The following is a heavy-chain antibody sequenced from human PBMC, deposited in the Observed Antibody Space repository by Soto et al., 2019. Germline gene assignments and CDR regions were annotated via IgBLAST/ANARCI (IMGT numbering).Heavy chain of an antibody. CDR3: ARGVQQLVESWFDP. V-gene: IGHV4-34*01. CDR1: GGSFSGYY. D-gene: IGHD6-13*01. J-gene: IGHJ5*02. Sequence: SETLSLTCAVYGGSFSGYYWSWIRQPPGKGLEWIGEINHSGSTNYNPSLKSRVTISVDTSKNQFSLKLSSVTAADTAVYYCARGVQQLVESWFDPWGQGTLVTVSS. CDR2: INHSGST.